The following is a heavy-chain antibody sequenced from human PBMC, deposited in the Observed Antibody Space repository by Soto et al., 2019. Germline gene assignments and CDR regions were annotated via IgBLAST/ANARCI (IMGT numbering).Heavy chain of an antibody. CDR2: IVIGRGNT. CDR3: AAESGYGSGRSCQGDGFGI. D-gene: IGHD2-15*01. J-gene: IGHJ3*02. CDR1: WLKLTNSY. Sequence: ASVKVSSKASWLKLTNSYMQWWLEARGQRLEAVGWIVIGRGNTNYAQKFEERVTITRDMSTSTAYMELSSLRSEDTAVYSCAAESGYGSGRSCQGDGFGIWGPGTMVTVSS. V-gene: IGHV1-58*02.